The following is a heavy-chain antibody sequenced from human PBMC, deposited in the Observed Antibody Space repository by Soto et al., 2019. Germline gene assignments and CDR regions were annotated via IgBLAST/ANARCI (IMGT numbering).Heavy chain of an antibody. V-gene: IGHV3-74*01. CDR3: ARGWFGPDV. CDR2: IDKVGTDS. D-gene: IGHD3-10*01. Sequence: EVQLVESGGGLVQPGGSLRLSCAASEFTFSGRSVHWVRQAPGKGLVWVSGIDKVGTDSTYADSVKGRFTSSRDNAKNTVDLQMNILRVEDTAVYYCARGWFGPDVWGKGTTVTVSS. CDR1: EFTFSGRS. J-gene: IGHJ6*03.